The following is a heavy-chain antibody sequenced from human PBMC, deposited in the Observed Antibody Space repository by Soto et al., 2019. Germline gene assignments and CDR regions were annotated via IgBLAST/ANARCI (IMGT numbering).Heavy chain of an antibody. CDR2: LWSAGNT. Sequence: LRLSCLASGFTVSSKYMSWVRQAPGKGLEWVSVLWSAGNTYYADSVRGRFTISRDSSKNTLYLEMSSLRADDTAVYYCAREAPMDVWGQGTTVTVSS. CDR3: AREAPMDV. J-gene: IGHJ6*02. V-gene: IGHV3-53*01. CDR1: GFTVSSKY.